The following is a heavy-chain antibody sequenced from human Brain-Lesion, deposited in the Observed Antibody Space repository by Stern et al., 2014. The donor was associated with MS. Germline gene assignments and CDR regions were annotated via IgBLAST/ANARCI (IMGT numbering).Heavy chain of an antibody. J-gene: IGHJ6*02. D-gene: IGHD2-2*01. V-gene: IGHV3-21*01. CDR3: ARVDCSGTNCFYYYYGMDV. Sequence: QLVQSGGGLVKPGGSLRLSCEASGFTFNSYSMHWVRQAPGKGLEWVSSLSVGTDYIYYSDSVNGRLTISRDNAKNSLFLQMNPLRAEDTGVYYCARVDCSGTNCFYYYYGMDVWGQGTTVTVSS. CDR2: LSVGTDYI. CDR1: GFTFNSYS.